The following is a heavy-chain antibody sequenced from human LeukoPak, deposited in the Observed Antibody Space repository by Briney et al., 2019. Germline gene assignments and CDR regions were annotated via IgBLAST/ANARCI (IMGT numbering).Heavy chain of an antibody. CDR3: ARGLDYYDSSGPGEGY. D-gene: IGHD3-22*01. CDR1: GGTFSSYA. CDR2: IIPIFGTA. J-gene: IGHJ4*02. V-gene: IGHV1-69*05. Sequence: GASVKVSCKASGGTFSSYAISWVRQAPGQGLEWMGGIIPIFGTANYAQKFQDRVTITTDESTSTAYMELSSLRSEDTAVYYCARGLDYYDSSGPGEGYWGQGTLVTVSS.